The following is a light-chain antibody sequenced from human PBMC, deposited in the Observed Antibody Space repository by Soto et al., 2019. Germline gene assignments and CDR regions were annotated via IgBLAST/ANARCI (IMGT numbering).Light chain of an antibody. V-gene: IGLV4-60*02. CDR3: ETWDSNTHTV. Sequence: QPVLTQSSSASASLGSSVKLTCTLSSGQSNYIIAWHQQQPGKAPRYLMKLEGSGSYNKGSGVPDRFSGSSSGADRSLTISNLQFEDEADYYCETWDSNTHTVFGGGTKLTVL. J-gene: IGLJ3*02. CDR1: SGQSNYI. CDR2: LEGSGSY.